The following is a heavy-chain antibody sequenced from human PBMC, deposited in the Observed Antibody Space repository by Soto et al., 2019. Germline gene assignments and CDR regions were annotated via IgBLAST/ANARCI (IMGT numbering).Heavy chain of an antibody. CDR1: GFTFSSYA. CDR3: AKDRFSRSFPGGLFDH. V-gene: IGHV3-23*01. CDR2: ISGSGGST. Sequence: EVQLLESGGGLVQPGGSLRLSCAASGFTFSSYAMSWVRQAPGKGLEWVSAISGSGGSTYYADSVKGRFTISRDNSKNTLYLQMNSPRAEDTGVYYCAKDRFSRSFPGGLFDHLGQGTLVTVSS. J-gene: IGHJ4*02. D-gene: IGHD6-6*01.